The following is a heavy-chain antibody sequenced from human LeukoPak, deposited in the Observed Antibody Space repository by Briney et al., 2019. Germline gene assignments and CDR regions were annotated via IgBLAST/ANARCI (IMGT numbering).Heavy chain of an antibody. CDR1: GGSISSYY. J-gene: IGHJ4*02. CDR3: ASQLGGTTFH. Sequence: PSETLSLTCSVSGGSISSYYWSWIRQPPGQGLEWMGYVHYSGITDYNPSLQSRVTISLDTSKSQFSLKLSSVTAADTAVYYCASQLGGTTFHWGQGTLVTVSS. V-gene: IGHV4-59*03. D-gene: IGHD1-1*01. CDR2: VHYSGIT.